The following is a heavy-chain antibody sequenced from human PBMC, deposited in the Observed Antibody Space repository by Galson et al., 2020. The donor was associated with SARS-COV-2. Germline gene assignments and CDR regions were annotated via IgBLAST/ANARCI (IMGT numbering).Heavy chain of an antibody. D-gene: IGHD3-9*01. V-gene: IGHV4-39*01. J-gene: IGHJ4*02. CDR1: GGSISSSNYY. CDR3: ARQILTGYYSFYYFDF. CDR2: IYYTESN. Sequence: SEPLSLTCTVSGGSISSSNYYWGWVRQPPGEGLEWIGSIYYTESNYYNPSLTSRVTMSVDTSRNQFSLKLSSVTAADTAVYYCARQILTGYYSFYYFDFWGQGTLVTVSS.